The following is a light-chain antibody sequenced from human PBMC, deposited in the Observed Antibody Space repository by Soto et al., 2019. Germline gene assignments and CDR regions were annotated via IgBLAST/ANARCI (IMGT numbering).Light chain of an antibody. J-gene: IGKJ3*01. CDR3: QQRSRCPFT. Sequence: EIVLTQSPATLSLSPGERATLSCRASQSVSSYLAWYQQKAGQAPRLLIYDASNRATGIPARFSGSGSGTDFTLTISSLEPDDFAVYHCQQRSRCPFTFGPGTKVDIK. V-gene: IGKV3-11*01. CDR2: DAS. CDR1: QSVSSY.